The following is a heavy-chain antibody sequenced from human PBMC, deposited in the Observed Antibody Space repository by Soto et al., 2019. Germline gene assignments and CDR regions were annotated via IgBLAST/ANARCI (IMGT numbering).Heavy chain of an antibody. CDR1: GYIFINYY. CDR2: INPTGGST. V-gene: IGHV1-46*01. CDR3: ARASSVVATIYPYYFDY. J-gene: IGHJ4*02. D-gene: IGHD2-21*01. Sequence: GASVKVSCKASGYIFINYYIHWVRQAPGHGLEWMAIINPTGGSTNYAQKFQGRVTMTRDTSTSTVYMELSSLRSEDTAVYYCARASSVVATIYPYYFDYWGQGALVTVSS.